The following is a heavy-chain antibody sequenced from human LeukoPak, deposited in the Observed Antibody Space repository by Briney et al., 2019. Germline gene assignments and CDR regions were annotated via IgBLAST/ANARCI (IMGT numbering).Heavy chain of an antibody. CDR2: TSHSGTT. D-gene: IGHD3-16*01. V-gene: IGHV4-34*01. CDR1: GQSFSDYD. CDR3: ARGLSNSRRTLLGLDY. J-gene: IGHJ4*02. Sequence: SETLSLTCGVYGQSFSDYDWSWIRQPPGKGLEWIGETSHSGTTNYNPSLKSRVTISVDTSKNQFSLKLSSVTAADAAVYYCARGLSNSRRTLLGLDYWGQGTLVTVSS.